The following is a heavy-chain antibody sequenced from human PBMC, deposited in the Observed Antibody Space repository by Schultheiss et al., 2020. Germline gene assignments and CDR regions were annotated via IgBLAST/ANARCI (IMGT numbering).Heavy chain of an antibody. J-gene: IGHJ6*02. CDR3: ARILLAPYYYYGMDV. V-gene: IGHV2-26*01. Sequence: SGPTLVKPTQTLTLTCTFSGFSLSTSGVGVGWIRQPPGKALEWLAHIFSNDEKSYSTSLKSRLTISKDTSKSQVVLTMTNMDPVDTATYYCARILLAPYYYYGMDVWGQGTTVTVSS. CDR1: GFSLSTSGVG. CDR2: IFSNDEK.